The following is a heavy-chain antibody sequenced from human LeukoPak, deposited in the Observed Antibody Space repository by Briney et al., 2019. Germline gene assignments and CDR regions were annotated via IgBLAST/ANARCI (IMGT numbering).Heavy chain of an antibody. Sequence: SETLSLTCTVSGGSLTSTSHYWDWVRQPPGKGLEWLGSIYSSGSTYYNPSLKSRVTVSFDTSKNQFSLSLTSVTAADTAVYYCTKRRGYSFGFDYYYMDVWGKGTTVTISS. CDR1: GGSLTSTSHY. V-gene: IGHV4-39*01. D-gene: IGHD5-18*01. J-gene: IGHJ6*03. CDR2: IYSSGST. CDR3: TKRRGYSFGFDYYYMDV.